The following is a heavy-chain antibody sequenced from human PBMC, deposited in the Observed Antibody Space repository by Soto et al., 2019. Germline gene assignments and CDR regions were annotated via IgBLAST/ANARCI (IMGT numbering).Heavy chain of an antibody. V-gene: IGHV1-69*01. Sequence: QVQLVQSGAEVKKPGSSVKVSCKASGGTFNNYAISWVRQAPGLGLEWMGGIIPMFGTTNYVQKFQDRVTITADESTSTAYMELSSRGPDDTALYFCARGGRKGNCGMDVCGQGTAVTVSS. J-gene: IGHJ6*02. CDR3: ARGGRKGNCGMDV. CDR1: GGTFNNYA. D-gene: IGHD3-10*01. CDR2: IIPMFGTT.